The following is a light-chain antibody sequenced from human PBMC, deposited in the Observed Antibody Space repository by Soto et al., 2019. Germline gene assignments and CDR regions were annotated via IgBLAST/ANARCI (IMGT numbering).Light chain of an antibody. CDR1: QSVSTSY. J-gene: IGKJ1*01. V-gene: IGKV3-20*01. CDR3: QQYGNSRGT. CDR2: GAS. Sequence: DIVLTQSPGTLSLSPGDRATLSCRASQSVSTSYLAWYQQKPGQAPRLLIYGASSRATGIPDRFSGSVSGTDFTLTISGLEPEDFAVYYCQQYGNSRGTFGQGTKVEIK.